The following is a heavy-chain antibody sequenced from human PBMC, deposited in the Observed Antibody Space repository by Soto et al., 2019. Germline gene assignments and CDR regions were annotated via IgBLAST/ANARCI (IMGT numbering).Heavy chain of an antibody. D-gene: IGHD6-6*01. J-gene: IGHJ6*03. CDR3: ARWGLGSSPSHYYYYYYMDV. Sequence: GGSLRLSCAASGFTFSSYDMHWVRQATGKGLEWVSAIGTAGDTYYPGSVKGRFTISRENAKNSLYLQMNSLRAGDTAVYYCARWGLGSSPSHYYYYYYMDVWGKGTTVTVSS. CDR1: GFTFSSYD. CDR2: IGTAGDT. V-gene: IGHV3-13*01.